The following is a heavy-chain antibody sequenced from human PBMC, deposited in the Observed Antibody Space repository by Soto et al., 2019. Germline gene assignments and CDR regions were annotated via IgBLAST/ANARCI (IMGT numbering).Heavy chain of an antibody. CDR3: ARGGGIVGASASIDY. V-gene: IGHV4-30-4*01. D-gene: IGHD1-26*01. J-gene: IGHJ4*02. CDR2: IYYSGST. CDR1: GGSISSGDYY. Sequence: QVQLQESGPGLVKPSQTLSLTCTVSGGSISSGDYYWSWIRQPPGKGLEWIGYIYYSGSTYYNPSLKCRVTISVDTSKNQFSLKLSSVTAADTAVDYCARGGGIVGASASIDYWGQGTLVTVSS.